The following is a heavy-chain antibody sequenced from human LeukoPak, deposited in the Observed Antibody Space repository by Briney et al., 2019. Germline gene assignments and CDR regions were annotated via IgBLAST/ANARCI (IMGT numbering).Heavy chain of an antibody. CDR2: IIPIFGTA. D-gene: IGHD6-19*01. CDR3: ASRSGWTHNWFDP. CDR1: GGTFSSYA. V-gene: IGHV1-69*13. Sequence: PGASVKVSCKASGGTFSSYAISWVRQAPGQGLEWMGGIIPIFGTANYAQKFQGRVTITADESTSTAYMELSSLRSEDTAVYYCASRSGWTHNWFDPWGQGTLVTVSS. J-gene: IGHJ5*02.